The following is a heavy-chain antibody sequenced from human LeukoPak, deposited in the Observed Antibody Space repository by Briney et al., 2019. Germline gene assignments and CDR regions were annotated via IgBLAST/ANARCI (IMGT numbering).Heavy chain of an antibody. CDR3: ARVHGEYYYYGMDV. J-gene: IGHJ6*02. Sequence: KPSETLSLTCTVSGGSISSGDYYWSWIRQPPGKGLEWIGYIYYSGSTYYNPSLKSRVTISVDTSKNQFSLKLSSVTAADTAVYYCARVHGEYYYYGMDVWGQGTTVTVSS. CDR1: GGSISSGDYY. D-gene: IGHD4-17*01. V-gene: IGHV4-30-4*01. CDR2: IYYSGST.